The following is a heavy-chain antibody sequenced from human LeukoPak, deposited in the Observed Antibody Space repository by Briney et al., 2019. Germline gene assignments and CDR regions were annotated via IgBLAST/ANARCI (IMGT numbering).Heavy chain of an antibody. CDR3: ARDRMGELFDY. CDR1: GGSISSSSYY. D-gene: IGHD1-26*01. J-gene: IGHJ4*02. V-gene: IGHV4-39*07. CDR2: IYYSGST. Sequence: PSETLSLTCTVSGGSISSSSYYWGWIRQPPGKGLEWIGSIYYSGSTYYNPSLKSRVTISVDTSKNQFSLKLSSVTAADTAVYYCARDRMGELFDYWGQGTLVTVSS.